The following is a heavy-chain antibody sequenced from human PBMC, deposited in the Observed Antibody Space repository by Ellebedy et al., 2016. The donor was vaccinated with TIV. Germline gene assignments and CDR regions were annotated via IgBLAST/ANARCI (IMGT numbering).Heavy chain of an antibody. CDR3: AREVATDSYFDY. V-gene: IGHV1-2*02. CDR1: GYTFTGYY. D-gene: IGHD2-15*01. CDR2: INPNSGGT. J-gene: IGHJ4*02. Sequence: ASVKVSCKASGYTFTGYYMHWVRQAPGQGLEWMGWINPNSGGTKYAQKFQGRVTMTRDTSISTAYMELSRLRSEDTAVYYCAREVATDSYFDYWGQGTLVTVSS.